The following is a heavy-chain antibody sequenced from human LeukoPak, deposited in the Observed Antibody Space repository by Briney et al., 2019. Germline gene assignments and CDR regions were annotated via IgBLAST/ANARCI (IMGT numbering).Heavy chain of an antibody. CDR1: GFTFSNVW. CDR2: ISSSSSYI. J-gene: IGHJ4*02. CDR3: ARGSITVTPDY. V-gene: IGHV3-21*01. Sequence: GGSLRLSCAASGFTFSNVWMSWVRQAPGKGLEWVSSISSSSSYIYYADSVKGRFTISRDNAKNSLYLQMNSLRAEDTAVYYCARGSITVTPDYWGQGTLVTVSS. D-gene: IGHD4-17*01.